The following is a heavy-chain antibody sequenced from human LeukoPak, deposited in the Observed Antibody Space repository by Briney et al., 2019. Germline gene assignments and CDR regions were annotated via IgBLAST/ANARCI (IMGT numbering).Heavy chain of an antibody. D-gene: IGHD6-13*01. CDR1: GGSISSYY. Sequence: TSETLSLTCTVSGGSISSYYWSWIRQPPGKGLEWIGYIYYSGTTNYNPSLKSRVTISVDTSKNQFSLKLSSVTAADTAVYYCARDLAAAATGGAFDIWGQGTMVTVSS. V-gene: IGHV4-59*12. CDR3: ARDLAAAATGGAFDI. CDR2: IYYSGTT. J-gene: IGHJ3*02.